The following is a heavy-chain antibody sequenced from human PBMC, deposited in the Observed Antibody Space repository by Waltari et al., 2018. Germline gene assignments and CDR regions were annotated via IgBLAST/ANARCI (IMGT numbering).Heavy chain of an antibody. CDR1: GGSISSHY. Sequence: QVQLQESGPGLVKPSETLSLTCTVSGGSISSHYWSWIRQPPGKGLEWIGYIYYSGSTNYTPSLKSRVTISVDTSKNQFSLKLSSVTAADTAVYYCARAYYYDSSGYYYFDYWGQGTLVTVSS. CDR3: ARAYYYDSSGYYYFDY. D-gene: IGHD3-22*01. J-gene: IGHJ4*02. CDR2: IYYSGST. V-gene: IGHV4-59*11.